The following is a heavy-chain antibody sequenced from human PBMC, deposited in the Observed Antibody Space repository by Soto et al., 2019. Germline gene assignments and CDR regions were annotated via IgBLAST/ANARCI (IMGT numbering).Heavy chain of an antibody. CDR3: ARAPDNSSGWTFDY. CDR2: INHSGST. V-gene: IGHV4-34*01. Sequence: SETLSLTCAVYGGSFSGYYWSWIRQPPGKGLEWIGEINHSGSTNYNPSLKSRVTISVDTSKNQFSLKLSSVTAADTAVYYCARAPDNSSGWTFDYWGQGTLVTVSS. J-gene: IGHJ4*02. D-gene: IGHD6-19*01. CDR1: GGSFSGYY.